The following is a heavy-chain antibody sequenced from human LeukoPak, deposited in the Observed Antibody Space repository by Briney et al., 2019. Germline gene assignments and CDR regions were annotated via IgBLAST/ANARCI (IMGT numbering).Heavy chain of an antibody. CDR3: ARGSQRLGVPAAMYGMDV. Sequence: SVKVSCKASGGTFSSYAISWVRQAPGQGLEWMGGIIPIFGTANYAQKFQGRVTITADESTSTAYMELSSLRSEDTAVYYCARGSQRLGVPAAMYGMDVWGKGTTATVSS. J-gene: IGHJ6*04. V-gene: IGHV1-69*01. D-gene: IGHD2-2*01. CDR2: IIPIFGTA. CDR1: GGTFSSYA.